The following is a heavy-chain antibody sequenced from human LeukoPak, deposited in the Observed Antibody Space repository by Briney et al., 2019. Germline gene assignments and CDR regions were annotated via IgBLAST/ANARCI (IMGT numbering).Heavy chain of an antibody. CDR2: IGTAGDT. D-gene: IGHD2-2*01. CDR3: ARGSKVVPAARY. V-gene: IGHV3-13*01. CDR1: GFTFSSYD. J-gene: IGHJ4*02. Sequence: GGSLRLSCAASGFTFSSYDMHWVRQATGKGLEWVSAIGTAGDTYYPGSVKGRFTISRENAKNSLYLQMNSLRAGDAAVYYCARGSKVVPAARYWGQGTLVTVSS.